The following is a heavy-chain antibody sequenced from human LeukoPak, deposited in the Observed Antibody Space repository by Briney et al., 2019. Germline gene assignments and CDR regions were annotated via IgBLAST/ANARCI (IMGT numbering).Heavy chain of an antibody. V-gene: IGHV3-64D*09. CDR1: GFTFSSYA. CDR3: VKDVVVGPTMFDY. D-gene: IGHD1-26*01. Sequence: GGSLRLSCSVSGFTFSSYAMHWVRQAPGKGLEYVSAISGNGGSTYYADSVKGRFTISRDNSKNTLYLQMSSLRAEDTAVYYCVKDVVVGPTMFDYWGQGTLVTVSS. CDR2: ISGNGGST. J-gene: IGHJ4*02.